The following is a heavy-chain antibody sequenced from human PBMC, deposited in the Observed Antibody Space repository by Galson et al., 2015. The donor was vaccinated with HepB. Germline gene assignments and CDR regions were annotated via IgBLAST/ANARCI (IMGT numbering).Heavy chain of an antibody. CDR3: ARLTKGSTYNTSHWYFDL. J-gene: IGHJ2*01. CDR2: IYPGDSDT. CDR1: GYSFTTNW. Sequence: QSGAEVKKPGESLKISCKGSGYSFTTNWIGWVRQMPGKGLEWIGIIYPGDSDTRYSPSFQGHVTVSVDKSISTAYLQWSSLKASDTAIFYCARLTKGSTYNTSHWYFDLWGRGTLVTVSS. D-gene: IGHD1-14*01. V-gene: IGHV5-51*06.